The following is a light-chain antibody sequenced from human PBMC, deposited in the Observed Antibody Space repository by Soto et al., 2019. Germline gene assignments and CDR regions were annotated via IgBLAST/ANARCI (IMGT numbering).Light chain of an antibody. Sequence: QSALTQPASVSGSPGQSITISCTGTSSDIGGYNYVSWYQQYPGKAPKVIIYEVRNRPSGVSDRFSGSKSGNTASLTISWLHAEDEADYYCNSYTSTGTLVFGGGTKVTVL. V-gene: IGLV2-14*01. J-gene: IGLJ3*02. CDR1: SSDIGGYNY. CDR2: EVR. CDR3: NSYTSTGTLV.